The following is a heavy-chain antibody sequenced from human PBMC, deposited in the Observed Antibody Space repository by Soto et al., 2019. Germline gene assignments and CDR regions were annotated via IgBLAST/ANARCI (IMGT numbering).Heavy chain of an antibody. D-gene: IGHD6-13*01. V-gene: IGHV1-18*01. J-gene: IGHJ6*02. Sequence: QVQLVQSGPEVRKPGASVKVSCKASGNIFTRYGISWVRQAPGQGLEWMGWISGYNGNTKFGERVQGRVNVTTDTSTSTAYMELRSLRSDDTAVYYCAREAAAERNYYGLDVWGQGTTVIVSS. CDR3: AREAAAERNYYGLDV. CDR2: ISGYNGNT. CDR1: GNIFTRYG.